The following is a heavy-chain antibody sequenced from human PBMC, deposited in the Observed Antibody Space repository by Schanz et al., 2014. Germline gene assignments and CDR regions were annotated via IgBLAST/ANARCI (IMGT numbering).Heavy chain of an antibody. CDR3: AKDPSHGDYDYYFDY. CDR2: ISYDGSNK. Sequence: QVQLVESGGGVVQFGRSLRLSCAAYGFTLSSYAMHWVRQAPGKGLEWVAVISYDGSNKYYADSVKGRFTISRDNSKNTLYLQMNTLRAEDTAVYYCAKDPSHGDYDYYFDYWGQGTLVTVSS. CDR1: GFTLSSYA. D-gene: IGHD3-22*01. J-gene: IGHJ4*02. V-gene: IGHV3-30-3*01.